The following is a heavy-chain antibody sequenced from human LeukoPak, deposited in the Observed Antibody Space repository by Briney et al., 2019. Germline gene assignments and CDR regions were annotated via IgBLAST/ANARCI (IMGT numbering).Heavy chain of an antibody. D-gene: IGHD1-26*01. CDR2: INWNGGST. V-gene: IGHV3-20*01. J-gene: IGHJ4*02. CDR1: GFTFSSYS. Sequence: GGSLRLSCAASGFTFSSYSMNWVRQAPGKGLEWVSGINWNGGSTGYADSVKGRFTISRDNAKNSLYLQMNSLRAEDTALYHCASGGIYYGAAFDFWGQGTLVTVSS. CDR3: ASGGIYYGAAFDF.